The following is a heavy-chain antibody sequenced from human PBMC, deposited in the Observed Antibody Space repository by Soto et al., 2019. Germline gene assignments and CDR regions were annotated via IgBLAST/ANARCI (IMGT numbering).Heavy chain of an antibody. CDR3: ARDRCDMSTSCYAGNWFDP. D-gene: IGHD2-2*01. CDR2: IIPILGIA. V-gene: IGHV1-69*08. Sequence: QVQLVQSGAEVKKPGSSVKVSCKASGGTFSSYTISWVRQAPGQGLEWMGRIIPILGIANYAQKFQGRVTITADKSTSTAYMELSSLRSEDTAVCYCARDRCDMSTSCYAGNWFDPWGQGTLVTVSS. J-gene: IGHJ5*02. CDR1: GGTFSSYT.